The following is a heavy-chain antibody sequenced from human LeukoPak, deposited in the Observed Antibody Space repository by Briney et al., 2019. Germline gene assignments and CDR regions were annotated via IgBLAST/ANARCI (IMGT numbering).Heavy chain of an antibody. J-gene: IGHJ4*02. D-gene: IGHD3-10*01. CDR1: GVSISSYY. V-gene: IGHV4-4*07. CDR2: IHTSGST. Sequence: SETLSLTCTVSGVSISSYYWSWIRQPAGKGLEWIGRIHTSGSTNHNPSLKSRVTMSVDKSKNQFSLKLSSVTAADTAVYYCARAGYLYGSGSLYFDYWGQGTLVTASS. CDR3: ARAGYLYGSGSLYFDY.